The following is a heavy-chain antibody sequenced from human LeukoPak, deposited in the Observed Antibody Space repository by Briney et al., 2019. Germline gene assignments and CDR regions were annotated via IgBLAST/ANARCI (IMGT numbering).Heavy chain of an antibody. Sequence: PGGSLRLSCAASGFTLSNAWMSWVRQAPGKGLEWIGRIKSKSDGGTTVYSAPVKGRFTISRDDSKNTLYLQMNSLKTEDTAVYYCTTGTDITMVGDYWGQGTLVTVSS. CDR1: GFTLSNAW. J-gene: IGHJ4*02. D-gene: IGHD3-10*01. V-gene: IGHV3-15*01. CDR2: IKSKSDGGTT. CDR3: TTGTDITMVGDY.